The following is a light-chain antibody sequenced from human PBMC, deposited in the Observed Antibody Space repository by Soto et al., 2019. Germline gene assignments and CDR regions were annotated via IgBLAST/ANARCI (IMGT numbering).Light chain of an antibody. Sequence: IVLTHSPATLSLSPGNRATLSCRASQSVSSNLAWYQQKPGQAPRLLIYGASTRATGIPARFSGSGSGTEFTLTISSLQPEDFATYYCQQSYSTPRTFGQGIKVDIK. CDR2: GAS. V-gene: IGKV3-15*01. CDR3: QQSYSTPRT. J-gene: IGKJ1*01. CDR1: QSVSSN.